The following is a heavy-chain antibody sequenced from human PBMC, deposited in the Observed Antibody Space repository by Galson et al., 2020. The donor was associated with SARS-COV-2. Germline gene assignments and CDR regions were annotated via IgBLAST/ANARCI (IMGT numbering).Heavy chain of an antibody. Sequence: SQASETLSLTCAVYGGSFSGYEWNWIRQPPGKGLEWIGEINHSGSTNYNPSLKSRVTISVDTSKNQFSLKLSSVTAADTAVYYCARGRRGLTSLRLFELEPRGFGHWGQGTLVTVSS. V-gene: IGHV4-34*01. CDR1: GGSFSGYE. J-gene: IGHJ4*02. CDR3: ARGRRGLTSLRLFELEPRGFGH. D-gene: IGHD1-1*01. CDR2: INHSGST.